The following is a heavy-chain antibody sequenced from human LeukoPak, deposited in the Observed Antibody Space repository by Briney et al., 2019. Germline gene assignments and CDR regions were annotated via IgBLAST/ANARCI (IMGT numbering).Heavy chain of an antibody. CDR1: GFTFSSYG. D-gene: IGHD5-18*01. Sequence: PGRSLRLSCAATGFTFSSYGMHWVRQAPGKGLEWVSAISGSGGSTYYADSVKGRFTISRDNSKNTLYLQMNSLRAEDTAVYYCAKDTATLSCYFDYWGQGTLVTVSS. J-gene: IGHJ4*02. V-gene: IGHV3-23*01. CDR3: AKDTATLSCYFDY. CDR2: ISGSGGST.